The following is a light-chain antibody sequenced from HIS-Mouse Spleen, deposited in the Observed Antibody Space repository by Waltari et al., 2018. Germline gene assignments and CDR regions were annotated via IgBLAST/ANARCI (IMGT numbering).Light chain of an antibody. Sequence: QSALTQPPSASGSPGQSVTISCTGTSSDVGGYIDVSWYQQHPGKAPKLMIYEVSKRPSGVPDRFSGSKSGNTASLTVSGLQAEDEADYYCSSYAGSNIYVFGTGTKVTVL. V-gene: IGLV2-8*01. CDR2: EVS. CDR3: SSYAGSNIYV. J-gene: IGLJ1*01. CDR1: SSDVGGYID.